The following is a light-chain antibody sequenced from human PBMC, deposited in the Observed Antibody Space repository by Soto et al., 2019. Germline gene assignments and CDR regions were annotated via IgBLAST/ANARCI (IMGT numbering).Light chain of an antibody. V-gene: IGKV3-11*01. J-gene: IGKJ5*01. Sequence: EIVVTQSPATLSLSPGERATLSCSASQIVSTYLAWYQQRPGQAPRLLIYDASYRATDIPPRFSGSGSGTDFTLTISSLEPEDFAVYYCQHRRSWPQTITFGQGTRLEIK. CDR3: QHRRSWPQTIT. CDR2: DAS. CDR1: QIVSTY.